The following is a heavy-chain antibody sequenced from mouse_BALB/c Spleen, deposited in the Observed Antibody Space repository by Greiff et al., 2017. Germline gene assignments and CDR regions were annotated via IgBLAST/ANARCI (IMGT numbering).Heavy chain of an antibody. D-gene: IGHD2-2*01. J-gene: IGHJ3*01. CDR3: IYGSFAY. V-gene: IGHV1-55*01. Sequence: QVQLQQPGAELVRPGASVKLSCKASGYSFTSYWMNWVKQRPGQGLEWIGNIYPGSGSTNYDEKFKSKATLTVDTSSSTAYMQLSSLTSEDSAVYYCIYGSFAYWGQGTLVTVSA. CDR1: GYSFTSYW. CDR2: IYPGSGST.